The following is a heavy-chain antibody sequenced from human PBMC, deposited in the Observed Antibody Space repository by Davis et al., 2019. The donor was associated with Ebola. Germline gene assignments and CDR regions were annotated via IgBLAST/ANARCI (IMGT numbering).Heavy chain of an antibody. Sequence: GESLKISCAASGFTFSDYYMSWIRQAPGKGLEWVSYISSSGSTIYYADSVKGRFTISRDNAKNSLYLQMNSLRAEDTAVYYCARGRITMVRGVIDYYGMDVWGQGTTVTVSS. CDR3: ARGRITMVRGVIDYYGMDV. D-gene: IGHD3-10*01. CDR2: ISSSGSTI. CDR1: GFTFSDYY. V-gene: IGHV3-11*04. J-gene: IGHJ6*02.